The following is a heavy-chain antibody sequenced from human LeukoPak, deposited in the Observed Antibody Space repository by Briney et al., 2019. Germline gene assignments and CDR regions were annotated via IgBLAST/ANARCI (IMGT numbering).Heavy chain of an antibody. Sequence: SETLSPTCAVYGGSLSGYYWSWIRQPPGKGLEWIGEINHSGSTNYNPSLKSRVTISVDTSKNQFSLKLSSVTAADTAVYYCARDRRYSSLDYWGQGTLITVSS. D-gene: IGHD6-19*01. J-gene: IGHJ4*02. CDR2: INHSGST. CDR3: ARDRRYSSLDY. CDR1: GGSLSGYY. V-gene: IGHV4-34*01.